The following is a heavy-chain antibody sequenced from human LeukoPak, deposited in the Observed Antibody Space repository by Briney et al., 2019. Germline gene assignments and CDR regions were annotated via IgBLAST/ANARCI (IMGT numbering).Heavy chain of an antibody. CDR1: GFTFSSYE. V-gene: IGHV3-48*03. Sequence: PGGSLRLSCAASGFTFSSYEMNWVRQAPGKGLEWVSYISSSGSTIYYADSVKGRFTISRDNAKNSLYLQMNSLRAEDTAVYYCASDAEAWIQLWPDNWFDPWGQGTLVTVSS. CDR3: ASDAEAWIQLWPDNWFDP. CDR2: ISSSGSTI. D-gene: IGHD5-18*01. J-gene: IGHJ5*02.